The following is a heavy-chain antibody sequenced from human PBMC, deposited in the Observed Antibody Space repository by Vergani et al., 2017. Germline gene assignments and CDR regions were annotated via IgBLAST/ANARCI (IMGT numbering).Heavy chain of an antibody. CDR2: IYPADPDT. CDR3: ARLYGRDSSGSKYFDY. D-gene: IGHD3-22*01. J-gene: IGHJ4*02. V-gene: IGHV5-51*03. CDR1: EYSFGNYW. Sequence: EVELVQSGPEMRKPGESLKISCKGSEYSFGNYWIGWVRQMPGKGLEWMGIIYPADPDTRYSPSFQGQVTISVDKSISTAYLQRSSLRASDSAMYYCARLYGRDSSGSKYFDYWGQGTLVTVSS.